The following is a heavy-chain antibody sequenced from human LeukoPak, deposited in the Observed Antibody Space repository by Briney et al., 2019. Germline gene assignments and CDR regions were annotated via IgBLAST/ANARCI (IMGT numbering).Heavy chain of an antibody. Sequence: GGSLRLSCAASGFSFSSYWMSWVRQAPGKGLEWVANIKQDGSEKYYVDSVKGRFTISRDNAKNSLYLQMSSLRVEDTAVYYCARDNSAEKGQQLANWGQGTRVTVST. J-gene: IGHJ4*02. CDR3: ARDNSAEKGQQLAN. D-gene: IGHD6-13*01. V-gene: IGHV3-7*04. CDR2: IKQDGSEK. CDR1: GFSFSSYW.